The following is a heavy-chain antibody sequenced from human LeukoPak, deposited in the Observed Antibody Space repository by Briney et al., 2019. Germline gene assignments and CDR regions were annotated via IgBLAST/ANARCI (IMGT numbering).Heavy chain of an antibody. D-gene: IGHD3-10*01. J-gene: IGHJ4*02. CDR2: VYYSGST. V-gene: IGHV4-59*12. Sequence: SETLSLTCTVSGDFITAYYWSWIRQPPGKGLEWIGYVYYSGSTEYNPSLTSRVTISLEMSKRQFSLNLFSVTAADTAMYYCTRANGYGLIDYWGQGTLVTVSS. CDR1: GDFITAYY. CDR3: TRANGYGLIDY.